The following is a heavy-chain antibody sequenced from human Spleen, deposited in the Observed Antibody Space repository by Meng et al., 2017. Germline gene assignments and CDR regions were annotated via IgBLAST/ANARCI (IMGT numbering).Heavy chain of an antibody. Sequence: QVRLQDAGPGLVKPSRTLSLTGSVSGGFISSSTWWSWVRQPPGKGLEWIGEIYHSGSTNYNPSLKSRVTISADKSKNQFSLKLSSVTAADTAVYYCATSFWSGYSYWGQGTLVTVSS. CDR1: GGFISSSTW. CDR3: ATSFWSGYSY. CDR2: IYHSGST. V-gene: IGHV4-4*02. D-gene: IGHD3-3*01. J-gene: IGHJ4*02.